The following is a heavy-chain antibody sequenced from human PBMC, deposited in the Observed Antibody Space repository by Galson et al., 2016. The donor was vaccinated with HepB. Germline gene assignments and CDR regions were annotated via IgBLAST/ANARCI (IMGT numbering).Heavy chain of an antibody. CDR3: ARRPRGTRHYYHGLDV. CDR2: MQYGGIT. V-gene: IGHV4-39*01. Sequence: SETLSLTCTVSGGSITSNSYYWAWIRQPPGKGLEWIGSMQYGGITYYNASLKGRVTMSMDTSEGQFSLRVTSVTAADTAVYYCARRPRGTRHYYHGLDVWGPGATVTVSS. J-gene: IGHJ6*02. D-gene: IGHD3-16*01. CDR1: GGSITSNSYY.